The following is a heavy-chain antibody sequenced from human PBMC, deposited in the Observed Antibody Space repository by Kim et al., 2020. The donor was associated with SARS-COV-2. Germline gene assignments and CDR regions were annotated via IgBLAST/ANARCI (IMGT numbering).Heavy chain of an antibody. V-gene: IGHV4-39*01. CDR2: IYYGGTT. J-gene: IGHJ6*02. Sequence: SETLSLTCTVSGGSISSSTYYWGWIRQPPGKGLEWIGSIYYGGTTYYDPSLQSRVTISVDKSKNQFSLKLTSVTAADTAVYYCVSGSPGNILAGSTLYYYYGLYVWGRGTTVTVSS. CDR3: VSGSPGNILAGSTLYYYYGLYV. D-gene: IGHD3-9*01. CDR1: GGSISSSTYY.